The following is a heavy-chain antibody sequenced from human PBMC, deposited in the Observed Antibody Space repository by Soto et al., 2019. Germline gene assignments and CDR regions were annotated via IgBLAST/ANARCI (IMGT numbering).Heavy chain of an antibody. CDR2: ISSSSSNT. CDR1: GFTFSDYY. CDR3: ARVSYYHDSSGYGPFGP. J-gene: IGHJ5*02. D-gene: IGHD3-22*01. Sequence: GGSLRLSCAASGFTFSDYYMTWIRQAPGKGLEWVSYISSSSSNTNYADSVKGRFTISRDNAKNSLYLQMNSLRAEDTAVYYCARVSYYHDSSGYGPFGPWGQGTQVTAPQ. V-gene: IGHV3-11*06.